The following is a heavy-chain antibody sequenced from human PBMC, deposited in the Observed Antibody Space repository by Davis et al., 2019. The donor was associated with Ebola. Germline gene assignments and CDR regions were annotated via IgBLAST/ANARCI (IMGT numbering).Heavy chain of an antibody. Sequence: GESLKISCAASGFTFSNYAMNWVRQAPGKGLEWVGRIKSKTDGGTTDYAAAVKGRFTISRDDSKNTVYLQMNSLKTEDTAVYYCMTRIAARPSGWFDPWGQGTLVTVSS. V-gene: IGHV3-15*01. D-gene: IGHD6-6*01. CDR1: GFTFSNYA. CDR3: MTRIAARPSGWFDP. CDR2: IKSKTDGGTT. J-gene: IGHJ5*02.